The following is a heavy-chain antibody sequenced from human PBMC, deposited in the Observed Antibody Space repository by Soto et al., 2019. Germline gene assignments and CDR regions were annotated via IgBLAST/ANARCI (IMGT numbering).Heavy chain of an antibody. Sequence: EVQLLESGRGLVQPGGSLRLSCAASGFTFSSYAMSWVRQAPGKGLEWVSAISGSGGSTYYADSVKGRFTISRDNSKNTLYLQMNSLRAEDTAVYYCAKDPHYYGSGRGPFDYWGQGTLVTVSS. J-gene: IGHJ4*02. CDR2: ISGSGGST. CDR1: GFTFSSYA. D-gene: IGHD3-10*01. CDR3: AKDPHYYGSGRGPFDY. V-gene: IGHV3-23*01.